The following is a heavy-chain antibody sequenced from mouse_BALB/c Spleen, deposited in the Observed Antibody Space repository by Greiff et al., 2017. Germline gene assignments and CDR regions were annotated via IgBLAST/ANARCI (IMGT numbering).Heavy chain of an antibody. Sequence: VMLVESGPGLVQPSQSLSITCTVSGFSLTSYGVHWVRQSPGKGLEWLGVIWSGGSTDYNAAFISRLSISKDNSKSQVFFKMNSLQANDTAIYYCARNLAGTGPYFDYWGQGTTLTVSS. D-gene: IGHD4-1*01. CDR1: GFSLTSYG. CDR3: ARNLAGTGPYFDY. J-gene: IGHJ2*01. CDR2: IWSGGST. V-gene: IGHV2-2*02.